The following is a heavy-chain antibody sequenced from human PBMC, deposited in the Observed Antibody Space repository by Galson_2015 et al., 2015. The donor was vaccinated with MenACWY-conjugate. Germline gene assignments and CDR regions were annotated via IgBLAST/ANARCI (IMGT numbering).Heavy chain of an antibody. CDR2: ISGSGGNT. D-gene: IGHD5-18*01. CDR3: ATTYSSPGYYYYMDV. Sequence: SLRLSCAASGFTFSSYAMSWVRQAPGKGLEWVSAISGSGGNTYYADSVKGRFTISRDNSKNTLYLQINSLRAEDTAVYYCATTYSSPGYYYYMDVWGRWTAVTVSS. CDR1: GFTFSSYA. J-gene: IGHJ6*03. V-gene: IGHV3-23*01.